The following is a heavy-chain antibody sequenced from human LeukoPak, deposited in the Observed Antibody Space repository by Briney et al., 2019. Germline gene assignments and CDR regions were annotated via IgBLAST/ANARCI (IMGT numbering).Heavy chain of an antibody. CDR1: GFTFSSYT. CDR2: ISASGGST. J-gene: IGHJ3*02. Sequence: GGSLRLSCEASGFTFSSYTMTWVRQAPGKGLEWVSDISASGGSTHYADSVEGRFTISRDNSKNTLYLQMNSLRAEDTAVYYCARVRGGSGRSYAADAFDIWGQGTMVTVSS. V-gene: IGHV3-23*01. CDR3: ARVRGGSGRSYAADAFDI. D-gene: IGHD1-26*01.